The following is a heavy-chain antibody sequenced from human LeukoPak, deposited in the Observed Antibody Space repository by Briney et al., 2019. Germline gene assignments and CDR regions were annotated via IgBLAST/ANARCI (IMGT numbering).Heavy chain of an antibody. CDR2: INPDGTAA. V-gene: IGHV3-74*01. CDR3: AKGSNFAFDN. Sequence: GLVWVSQINPDGTAALYADSVKGRFTISRDNAKSTLYLEMNTLRADDTAVYYCAKGSNFAFDNWGQGILVTVSS. D-gene: IGHD1-1*01. J-gene: IGHJ4*02.